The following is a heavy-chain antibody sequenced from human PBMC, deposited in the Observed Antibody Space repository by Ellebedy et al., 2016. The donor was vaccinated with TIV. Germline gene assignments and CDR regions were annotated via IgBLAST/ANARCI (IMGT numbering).Heavy chain of an antibody. CDR3: ARTSYYDSSGYPLFDS. V-gene: IGHV4-59*08. Sequence: MPSETLSLTCTVSGGSISSYYWSWIPQPPGKGLEWIGIIYYSGSTNCNPSLKSQVTISVDTSKNQFSLKLSSVTAADTAVFYCARTSYYDSSGYPLFDSWGHGTLVTVSS. CDR1: GGSISSYY. D-gene: IGHD3-22*01. J-gene: IGHJ4*01. CDR2: IYYSGST.